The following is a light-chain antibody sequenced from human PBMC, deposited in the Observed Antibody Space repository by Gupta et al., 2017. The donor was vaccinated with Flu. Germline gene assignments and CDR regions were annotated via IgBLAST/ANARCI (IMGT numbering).Light chain of an antibody. J-gene: IGKJ4*01. CDR3: QQRDSTPIT. V-gene: IGKV1-39*01. Sequence: DIQMTQSPSSLSASVGDRVTITCRASQTISSYVNWYQQKPGKAPKLLIYAASSLQSGVPSRFSGSGSGTDFTLTVSRLQPEDVATYYCQQRDSTPITFGGGTKVEIK. CDR1: QTISSY. CDR2: AAS.